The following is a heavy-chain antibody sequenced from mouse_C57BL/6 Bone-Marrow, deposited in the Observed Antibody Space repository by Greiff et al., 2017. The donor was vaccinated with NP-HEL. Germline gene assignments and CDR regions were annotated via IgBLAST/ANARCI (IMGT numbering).Heavy chain of an antibody. J-gene: IGHJ1*03. CDR3: AREPSYYGSSYDWYFDV. Sequence: EVNVVESGGGLVKPGGSLKLSCAASGFTFSSYAMSWVRQTPEKRLEWVATISDGGSYTYYPDNVKGRFTISRDNAKNNLYLQMSHLKSEDTAMYYCAREPSYYGSSYDWYFDVWGTGTTVTVSS. CDR2: ISDGGSYT. CDR1: GFTFSSYA. V-gene: IGHV5-4*01. D-gene: IGHD1-1*01.